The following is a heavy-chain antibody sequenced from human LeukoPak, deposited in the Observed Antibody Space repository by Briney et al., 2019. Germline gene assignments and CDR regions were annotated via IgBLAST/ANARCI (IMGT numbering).Heavy chain of an antibody. CDR1: GYTFTDYY. D-gene: IGHD2-21*02. Sequence: ASVKVSCKAFGYTFTDYYMHWVRQAPGQGLEWMGWINPNSGGTNYAQKFQGRVTMTRDTSISTAYMELSRLRSDDTAVYYCARDPSTVVVTPQVFDYWGQGTLVTVSS. CDR3: ARDPSTVVVTPQVFDY. V-gene: IGHV1-2*02. J-gene: IGHJ4*02. CDR2: INPNSGGT.